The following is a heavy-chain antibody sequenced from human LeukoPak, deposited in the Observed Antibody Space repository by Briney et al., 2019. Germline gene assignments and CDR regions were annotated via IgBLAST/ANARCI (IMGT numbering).Heavy chain of an antibody. V-gene: IGHV3-48*01. Sequence: GGSLRLSCAASGFTFDDYAMHWVRQAPGKGLEWVSYISSSGSTIYYAESVKGRFTISRDNAKNSLYLQMNSLRAEDTAVYYCARDRWGYSYGGDWGQGTQVTVSS. J-gene: IGHJ4*02. CDR2: ISSSGSTI. CDR1: GFTFDDYA. CDR3: ARDRWGYSYGGD. D-gene: IGHD5-12*01.